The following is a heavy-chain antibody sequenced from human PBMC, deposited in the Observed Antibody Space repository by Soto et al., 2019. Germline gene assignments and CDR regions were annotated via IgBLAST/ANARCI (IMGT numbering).Heavy chain of an antibody. CDR1: GFSLSTSGVG. D-gene: IGHD6-19*01. CDR3: AHSRIAVAGTYFDL. CDR2: IYWDDDK. J-gene: IGHJ2*01. Sequence: QITLKESGPTLVKPTQTLTLTCTFSGFSLSTSGVGVGWIRQPPGKALEWLALIYWDDDKRYSPSLKSRLTITKDPSKNQVVLTMTNMDPVDTATYYCAHSRIAVAGTYFDLWGRGTLVTVSS. V-gene: IGHV2-5*02.